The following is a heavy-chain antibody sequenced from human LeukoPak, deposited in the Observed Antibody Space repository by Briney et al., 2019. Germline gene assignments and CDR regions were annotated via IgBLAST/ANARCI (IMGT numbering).Heavy chain of an antibody. V-gene: IGHV3-7*01. D-gene: IGHD2-2*01. CDR2: IKQDGSEK. Sequence: GSLRLSCAASGFTFSSYSMNWVRQAPGKGLEWVANIKQDGSEKYHVDSVRGRFTISRDNAKISLYLQMNSLRAEDTAVYYCATYSSSNAREFQYWGQGTLVTVSS. CDR3: ATYSSSNAREFQY. J-gene: IGHJ1*01. CDR1: GFTFSSYS.